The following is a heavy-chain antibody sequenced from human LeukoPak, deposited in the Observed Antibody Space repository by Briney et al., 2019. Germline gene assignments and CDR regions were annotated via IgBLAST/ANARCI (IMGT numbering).Heavy chain of an antibody. CDR2: MCGSAGCT. V-gene: IGHV3-23*01. Sequence: GGSLRLSCAASGFTFNIYAMSWVRLAPGKGLQWVASMCGSAGCTFYADSVEGRFTISRDNSKNTLYLEMNSLRAEDTAIYYCARDRPNYHESNGHYYDRDGDHWGQGTPVTVSS. J-gene: IGHJ5*02. D-gene: IGHD3-22*01. CDR3: ARDRPNYHESNGHYYDRDGDH. CDR1: GFTFNIYA.